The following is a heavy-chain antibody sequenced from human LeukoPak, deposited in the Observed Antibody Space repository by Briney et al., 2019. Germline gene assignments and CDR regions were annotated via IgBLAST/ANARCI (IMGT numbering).Heavy chain of an antibody. CDR1: GFTFSSYW. V-gene: IGHV3-7*01. D-gene: IGHD3-9*01. CDR3: VRTRGRYFDPSMGRFDP. CDR2: IKQDGSEK. Sequence: GGSLRLSCAASGFTFSSYWMSWVRQAPGKGLEWVANIKQDGSEKYYVDSVKGRFTISRDNAKNSLYLQMNSLRAEDTAVYYCVRTRGRYFDPSMGRFDPWGQGTLVTVSS. J-gene: IGHJ5*02.